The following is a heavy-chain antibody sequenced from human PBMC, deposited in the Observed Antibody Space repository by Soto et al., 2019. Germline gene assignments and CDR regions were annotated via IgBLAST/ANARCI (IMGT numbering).Heavy chain of an antibody. CDR1: GFTFSSYA. J-gene: IGHJ4*02. Sequence: EVQLLESGGGLVQPGGSLRLSCAASGFTFSSYAMSWVRQAPGKGLEGVSAIGVSGDTTYYADSVKGRFTISRDNSKNTLYLQMGSLRAEETAVYYCAKVRRFGELRSLYWGQGTLVTVSS. V-gene: IGHV3-23*01. CDR3: AKVRRFGELRSLY. D-gene: IGHD3-10*01. CDR2: IGVSGDTT.